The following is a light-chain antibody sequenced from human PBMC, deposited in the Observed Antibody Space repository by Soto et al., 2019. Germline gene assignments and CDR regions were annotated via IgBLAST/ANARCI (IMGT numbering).Light chain of an antibody. CDR2: DAT. Sequence: DIQMTQSPSTLSASVGDRVTITCRASQIMYTWLAWYQQKPGKAPKLRIYDATTLESGVPSRFRGSGSGTEFTLTLSSLQPDDFAAYYCQHYNGYFGQGTKLEI. J-gene: IGKJ2*01. V-gene: IGKV1-5*01. CDR3: QHYNGY. CDR1: QIMYTW.